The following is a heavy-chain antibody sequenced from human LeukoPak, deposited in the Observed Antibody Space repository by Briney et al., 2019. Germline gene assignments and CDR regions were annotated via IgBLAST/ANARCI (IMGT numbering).Heavy chain of an antibody. J-gene: IGHJ6*02. CDR1: GFTFSSYD. D-gene: IGHD5-18*01. CDR2: MSYDGSNK. Sequence: PGGSLRLSCAASGFTFSSYDMHRVRQAPGKGLEWVAVMSYDGSNKYYAASVKGRFTISRDNSKNTLYLQMNSRRPEDTAVYYCAKDPSGDSFGSYGMDVWGQGTTVTVSS. V-gene: IGHV3-30*18. CDR3: AKDPSGDSFGSYGMDV.